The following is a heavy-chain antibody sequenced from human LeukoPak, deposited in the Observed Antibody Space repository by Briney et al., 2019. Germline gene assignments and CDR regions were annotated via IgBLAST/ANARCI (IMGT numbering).Heavy chain of an antibody. CDR2: ISYDGSNK. Sequence: PGGSLRLSCAASGFTFSSYAMHWVRQAPGKGLEWVAVISYDGSNKYYADSVKGRFTISRDNSKDTLYLQMNSLRAEDTAVYYCASEGYYFDYWGQGTLVTVSS. CDR1: GFTFSSYA. J-gene: IGHJ4*02. CDR3: ASEGYYFDY. V-gene: IGHV3-30*04.